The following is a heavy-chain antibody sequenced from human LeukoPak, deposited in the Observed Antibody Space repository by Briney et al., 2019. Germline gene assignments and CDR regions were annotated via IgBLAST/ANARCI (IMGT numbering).Heavy chain of an antibody. CDR3: TRPNLWFGARTAKVYFDY. D-gene: IGHD3-10*01. Sequence: GGSLRLSCAASGFTVSSNYMSWVRQAPGKGLEWVGFIRSKAYGGTTEYAASVKGRFTISRDDSKSIAYLQMNSLKTEDTAVYYCTRPNLWFGARTAKVYFDYWGQGTLVTVSS. V-gene: IGHV3-49*04. CDR2: IRSKAYGGTT. CDR1: GFTVSSNY. J-gene: IGHJ4*02.